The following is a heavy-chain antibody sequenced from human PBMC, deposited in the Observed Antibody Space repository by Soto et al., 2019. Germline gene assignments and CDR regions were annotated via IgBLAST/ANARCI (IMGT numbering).Heavy chain of an antibody. CDR2: IYYSGST. J-gene: IGHJ4*02. CDR1: GGSISSSSYY. V-gene: IGHV4-39*01. CDR3: ARHDSYYYDSSGYDY. Sequence: QLQLQESGPGLVKPSETLSLTCTVSGGSISSSSYYWGWIRQPPGKGLEWIGSIYYSGSTYYNPSLKSRVTISVDTSKNQCSLKLSSVTAADTAVYYCARHDSYYYDSSGYDYWGQGTLVTVSS. D-gene: IGHD3-22*01.